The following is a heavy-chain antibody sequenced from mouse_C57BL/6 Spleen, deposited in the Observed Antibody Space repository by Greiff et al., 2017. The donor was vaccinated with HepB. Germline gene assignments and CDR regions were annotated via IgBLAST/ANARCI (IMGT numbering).Heavy chain of an antibody. J-gene: IGHJ1*03. CDR3: VKLGHWYFDG. V-gene: IGHV2-3*01. CDR1: GFSFTSYG. Sequence: VQLQQSGPGLVAPSQSLSITCTVSGFSFTSYGVSWVRQPPGKGLEWLGVIWGDGSTNYHSALISRLSSSKDNSESQVFLKLNSLQTDDTSTYYCVKLGHWYFDGWGTGTTVTVSS. CDR2: IWGDGST.